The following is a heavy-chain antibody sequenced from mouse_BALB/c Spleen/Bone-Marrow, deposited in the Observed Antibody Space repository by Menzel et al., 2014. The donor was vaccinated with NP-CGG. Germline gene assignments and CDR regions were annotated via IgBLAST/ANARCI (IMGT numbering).Heavy chain of an antibody. CDR2: INPGSSTI. CDR3: ARLGYYGYHDK. J-gene: IGHJ2*01. CDR1: GFDFGRYW. Sequence: VQLQQSGGGLVQPGGSLNLACVASGFDFGRYWMSWARQAPGKGLEWIGEINPGSSTINYSPSLKDKFIISRDNAKNTLYPQMSKVRSEDTALYYCARLGYYGYHDKWGQGTTLTVSS. D-gene: IGHD1-2*01. V-gene: IGHV4-2*02.